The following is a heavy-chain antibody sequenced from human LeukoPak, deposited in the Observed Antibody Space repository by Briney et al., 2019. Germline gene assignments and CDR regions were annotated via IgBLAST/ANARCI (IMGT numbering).Heavy chain of an antibody. CDR2: INPSGGST. CDR1: GYTFTSYY. CDR3: ASGSAVAGNMLQLGYYYYMDV. Sequence: ASVKVSCKASGYTFTSYYMHWVRQAPGQGLEWMGIINPSGGSTSYAQKFQGRVTMTRDMSTSTVYMELSSLRSEDTAVYYCASGSAVAGNMLQLGYYYYMDVWGKGTTVTVSS. V-gene: IGHV1-46*01. D-gene: IGHD6-19*01. J-gene: IGHJ6*03.